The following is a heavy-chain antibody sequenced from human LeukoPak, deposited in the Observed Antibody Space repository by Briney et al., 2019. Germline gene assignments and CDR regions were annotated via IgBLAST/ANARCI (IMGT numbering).Heavy chain of an antibody. V-gene: IGHV3-11*06. CDR1: GFTFSDYY. CDR3: ASDLRGYSGYNYYDY. Sequence: SGGSLRLSCADTGFTFSDYYMSWIRQAPGKGLKWVSYISSDRSYTNYADSVKGRFTISRDNAKNSLYLQMNSLRAEDTAVYYCASDLRGYSGYNYYDYWGQGTLVTVSS. J-gene: IGHJ4*02. CDR2: ISSDRSYT. D-gene: IGHD5-12*01.